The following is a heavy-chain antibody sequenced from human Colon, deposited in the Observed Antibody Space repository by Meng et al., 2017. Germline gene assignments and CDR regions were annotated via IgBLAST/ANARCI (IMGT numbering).Heavy chain of an antibody. CDR3: ARGFWKSGFDS. Sequence: QVQFHHSQTGLVKPSQPLSLTCATSPDNVPRSNTAWDWIRQSPSRGLEWLGRTYYTSKWNNDYAVSVRSRITINADTSKSQSSLHLNSVTPEDTAVYYCARGFWKSGFDSWGQGTLVTVSS. CDR2: TYYTSKWNN. V-gene: IGHV6-1*01. CDR1: PDNVPRSNTA. D-gene: IGHD3-3*01. J-gene: IGHJ5*02.